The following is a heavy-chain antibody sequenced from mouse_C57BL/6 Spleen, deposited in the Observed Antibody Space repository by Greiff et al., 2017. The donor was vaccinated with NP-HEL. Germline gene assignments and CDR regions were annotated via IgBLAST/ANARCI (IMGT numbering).Heavy chain of an antibody. CDR2: IHPNSGST. V-gene: IGHV1-64*01. CDR1: GYTFTSYW. CDR3: TYGSSYEDYYAMDY. D-gene: IGHD1-1*01. Sequence: QVQLQQPGAELVKPGASVKLSCKASGYTFTSYWMHWVKQRPGQGLEWIGMIHPNSGSTNYNEKVKSKATLTVDKSSSTAYMQLSSLTSENSAVYYCTYGSSYEDYYAMDYWGQGTSVTVSS. J-gene: IGHJ4*01.